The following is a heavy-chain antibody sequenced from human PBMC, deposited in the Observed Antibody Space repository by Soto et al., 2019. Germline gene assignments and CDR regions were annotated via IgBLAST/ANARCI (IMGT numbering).Heavy chain of an antibody. CDR1: GGTFSSYA. V-gene: IGHV1-69*01. J-gene: IGHJ6*02. CDR3: ARLARPYYYYGMDV. Sequence: QVQLVQSGAEVKKPGSSVTVSCKASGGTFSSYAISWVRQAPGQGLEWMGGIIPIFGTANYAQKFQGRVTITADESTSTAYMELSSLRSEDTAVYYCARLARPYYYYGMDVWGQGTTVTVSS. CDR2: IIPIFGTA.